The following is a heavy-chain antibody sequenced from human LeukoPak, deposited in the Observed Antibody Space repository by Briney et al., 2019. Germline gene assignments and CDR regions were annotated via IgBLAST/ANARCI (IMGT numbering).Heavy chain of an antibody. CDR2: IIPIFGIA. Sequence: SVKVSCKASGGTFSSYAISWVGQAPGQGVEWMGRIIPIFGIANYAQKFQGRVTITADKSTSTAYMELSSLRSEDTSVYYCARDSASSSGWFDYWGQGTLVTVSS. D-gene: IGHD6-19*01. CDR3: ARDSASSSGWFDY. J-gene: IGHJ4*02. V-gene: IGHV1-69*04. CDR1: GGTFSSYA.